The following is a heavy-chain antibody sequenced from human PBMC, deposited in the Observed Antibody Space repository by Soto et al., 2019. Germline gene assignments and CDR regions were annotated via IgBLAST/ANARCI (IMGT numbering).Heavy chain of an antibody. J-gene: IGHJ6*02. V-gene: IGHV4-34*01. CDR3: ARQRVTTYRPYYYYYGMDV. Sequence: PSETLSLTCAVYGGSFSGYYWSWIRQPPGKGLEWIGEINHSGSTNYNPSLKSRVTISVDTSKNQFSLKLSSVTAADTAVYYCARQRVTTYRPYYYYYGMDVWGQGTTVS. CDR1: GGSFSGYY. D-gene: IGHD4-17*01. CDR2: INHSGST.